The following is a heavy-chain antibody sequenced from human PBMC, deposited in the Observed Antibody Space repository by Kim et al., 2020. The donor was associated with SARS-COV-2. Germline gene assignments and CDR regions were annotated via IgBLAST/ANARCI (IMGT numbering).Heavy chain of an antibody. CDR2: ISAYNGNT. CDR1: GYTFTSYG. J-gene: IGHJ1*01. V-gene: IGHV1-18*01. CDR3: ASDQISGRPWAEYFQH. D-gene: IGHD1-26*01. Sequence: ASVKVSCKSSGYTFTSYGISWMRQAPGQGLEWMGWISAYNGNTNYARKLQGRVSMTTDTSTRTAYMELRSLRSDDTAVYYCASDQISGRPWAEYFQHWGQGPLVTVSS.